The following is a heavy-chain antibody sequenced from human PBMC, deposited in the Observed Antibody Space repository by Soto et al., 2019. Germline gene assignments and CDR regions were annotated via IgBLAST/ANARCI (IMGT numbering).Heavy chain of an antibody. D-gene: IGHD6-13*01. CDR2: IYYSGST. CDR3: ARGGYSSSWYLTYFDP. V-gene: IGHV4-59*01. Sequence: SLTCTVTGGSISSYYWTWFRQPPGKGLEWIGYIYYSGSTNYNPSLKSRVTISEDTSKNQFSLKLSSVTAADTAVYYCARGGYSSSWYLTYFDPWGQGTLVTVSS. CDR1: GGSISSYY. J-gene: IGHJ5*02.